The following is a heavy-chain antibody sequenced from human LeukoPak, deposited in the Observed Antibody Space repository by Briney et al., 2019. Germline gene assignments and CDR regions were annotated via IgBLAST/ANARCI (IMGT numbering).Heavy chain of an antibody. Sequence: SETLSLTCAVYGGSFSGYYWSWIRQPPGKGLEWIGEINHSGSTYYNPSLKSRVTISVDTSKNQFSLKLSSVTAADTAVYYCARRSHGSYYEYYFDYWGQGTLVTVSS. J-gene: IGHJ4*02. D-gene: IGHD1-26*01. CDR3: ARRSHGSYYEYYFDY. V-gene: IGHV4-34*01. CDR1: GGSFSGYY. CDR2: INHSGST.